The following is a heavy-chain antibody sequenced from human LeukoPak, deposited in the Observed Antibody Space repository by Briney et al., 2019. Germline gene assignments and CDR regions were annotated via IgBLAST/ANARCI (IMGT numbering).Heavy chain of an antibody. V-gene: IGHV3-30*02. CDR2: IRYDGSNK. CDR3: AKIPSTVVTPDDAFDI. CDR1: GFTFSSYS. D-gene: IGHD4-23*01. Sequence: GGSLRLSCAASGFTFSSYSMNWVRQAPGKGLEWVAFIRYDGSNKYYADSVKGRFTISRDNSKNTLYLQMNSLRAEDTAVYYCAKIPSTVVTPDDAFDIWGQGTMVTVSS. J-gene: IGHJ3*02.